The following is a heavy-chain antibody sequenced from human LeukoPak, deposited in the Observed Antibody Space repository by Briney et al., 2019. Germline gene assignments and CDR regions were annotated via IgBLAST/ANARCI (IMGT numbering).Heavy chain of an antibody. CDR3: AKARQSWIQLWSPFDY. CDR1: GFTFSSYA. J-gene: IGHJ4*02. D-gene: IGHD5-18*01. CDR2: ISGSGGST. Sequence: PGGSLRLSCAASGFTFSSYAMSWVRQAPGKGLEWVSAISGSGGSTYYADSVKGRFTISRDNSKNTLYLQMNSLRAEDTAVYYCAKARQSWIQLWSPFDYWGQGTLVTVSS. V-gene: IGHV3-23*01.